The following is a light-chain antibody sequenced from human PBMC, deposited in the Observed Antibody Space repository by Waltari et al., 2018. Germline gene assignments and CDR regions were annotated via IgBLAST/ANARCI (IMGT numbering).Light chain of an antibody. V-gene: IGKV6-21*02. CDR2: YAS. J-gene: IGKJ5*01. CDR1: QSIGRS. CDR3: HQSSKLPIT. Sequence: EIVLTQSPDFQSVTPKEKVTLTCRASQSIGRSLHGYQRKPGQSPNLLIKYASQSISGVPSRFSGSGSGTDFTLTITSLEAEDAATYFCHQSSKLPITFGQGTRLEI.